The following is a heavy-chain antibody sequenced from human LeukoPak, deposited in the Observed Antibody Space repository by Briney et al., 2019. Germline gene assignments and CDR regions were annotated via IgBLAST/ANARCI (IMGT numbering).Heavy chain of an antibody. Sequence: GGSLRLSCAASGFTFSSYWMSWVRQAPGKGLEWVANIKQDGSEKYYVDPVKGRFTLSRDNAKNSLYLQMNNLRAEDTAVYYCARCRSGTVGATGYYYMDVWGRGTTVTVSS. V-gene: IGHV3-7*01. CDR2: IKQDGSEK. D-gene: IGHD1-26*01. CDR1: GFTFSSYW. CDR3: ARCRSGTVGATGYYYMDV. J-gene: IGHJ6*03.